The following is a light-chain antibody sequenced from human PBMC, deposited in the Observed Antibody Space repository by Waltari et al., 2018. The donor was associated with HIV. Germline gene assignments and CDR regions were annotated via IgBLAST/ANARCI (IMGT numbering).Light chain of an antibody. CDR3: SSYVGSSTSWL. Sequence: SALTQPASVSGSPGQSIVISCTGTSDDVGSYNYVSWYQQHPGKVPKLVIYDVTSRPSGVSNRFSGSKSGNTASLTISGLRADDEADYYCSSYVGSSTSWLFGGGTKLTV. J-gene: IGLJ3*02. CDR2: DVT. CDR1: SDDVGSYNY. V-gene: IGLV2-14*03.